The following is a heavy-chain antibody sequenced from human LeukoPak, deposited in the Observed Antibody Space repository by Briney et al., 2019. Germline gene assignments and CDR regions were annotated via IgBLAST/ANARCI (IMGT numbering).Heavy chain of an antibody. Sequence: ASVKVSCKASGYSFTAYYMYWVRLAPGQGLERIGWINPISGATKYAQKFQDRVTVTRDTSISTAYMELSSLRSDDAVVHYCARSYSSSAPHFDSWGQGTLVTVSS. CDR3: ARSYSSSAPHFDS. CDR1: GYSFTAYY. D-gene: IGHD6-19*01. J-gene: IGHJ4*02. CDR2: INPISGAT. V-gene: IGHV1-2*02.